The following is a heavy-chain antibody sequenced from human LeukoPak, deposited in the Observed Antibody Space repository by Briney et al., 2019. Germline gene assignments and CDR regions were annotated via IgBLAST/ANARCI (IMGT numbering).Heavy chain of an antibody. J-gene: IGHJ1*01. V-gene: IGHV1-69*04. CDR1: GGTFSSYA. CDR3: ARDLGITGTNPIEYFQH. CDR2: IIPILGIA. Sequence: SVKVSCKASGGTFSSYAISWVRQAPGQGLEWMGRIIPILGIANYAQKFQGRVTITADKSTSTAYMELSSLRSEDTAVYYCARDLGITGTNPIEYFQHWGQGTLVTVSS. D-gene: IGHD1-20*01.